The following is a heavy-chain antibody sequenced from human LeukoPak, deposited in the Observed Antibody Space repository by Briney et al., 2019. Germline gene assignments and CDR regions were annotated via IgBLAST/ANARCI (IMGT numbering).Heavy chain of an antibody. CDR3: ARVEYSSPFDY. V-gene: IGHV4-59*01. J-gene: IGHJ4*02. CDR2: IYYSGST. CDR1: GGSISSYY. D-gene: IGHD6-6*01. Sequence: TSETLSLTCTVSGGSISSYYWSWIRQPPGKGLEWIGYIYYSGSTNYNPSLKSRVTISVDTSKNQFSLKLSSVTAADTAVYYCARVEYSSPFDYWGQGTLVAVSS.